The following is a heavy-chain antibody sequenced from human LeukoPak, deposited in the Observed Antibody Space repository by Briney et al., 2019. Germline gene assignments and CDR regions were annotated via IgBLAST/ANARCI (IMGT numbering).Heavy chain of an antibody. Sequence: GASVKVSCKASGGTFSSYAISWVRQAPGQGLEWMGGIIPIFGTANYAQQFQGRVTVNTDESTSTAYMELSSLRSEDTAVYYCARGGYSYGGLRPYFDYWGQGTLVTVSS. CDR2: IIPIFGTA. CDR1: GGTFSSYA. D-gene: IGHD5-18*01. J-gene: IGHJ4*02. CDR3: ARGGYSYGGLRPYFDY. V-gene: IGHV1-69*05.